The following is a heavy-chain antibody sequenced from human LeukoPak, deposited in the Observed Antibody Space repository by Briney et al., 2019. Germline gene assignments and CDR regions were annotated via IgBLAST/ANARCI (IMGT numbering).Heavy chain of an antibody. CDR3: ARGRKPYCSGGSCHGWFDP. D-gene: IGHD2-15*01. CDR1: GGSFSGYY. CDR2: INLRGST. Sequence: SETLSLTCAVYGGSFSGYYWSWIRQPPGKGLEWIGAINLRGSTNYNPSLKSRVTISVDTSKNQFSLKLSSVTAADTAVYYCARGRKPYCSGGSCHGWFDPWGQGTLVTVSS. V-gene: IGHV4-34*01. J-gene: IGHJ5*02.